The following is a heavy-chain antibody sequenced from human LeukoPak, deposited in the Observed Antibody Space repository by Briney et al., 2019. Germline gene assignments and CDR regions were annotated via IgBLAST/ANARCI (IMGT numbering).Heavy chain of an antibody. Sequence: EASVKVSCKASGYTFTSYYMHWVRQAPGQGLEWMGIINPSGGSTSYAQKFQGRVTMTRDTSTSTVYMELSSLRSVDTAVFYCARDSSSRYNFDYWGQGTLVTVSS. CDR3: ARDSSSRYNFDY. CDR1: GYTFTSYY. CDR2: INPSGGST. V-gene: IGHV1-46*01. J-gene: IGHJ4*02. D-gene: IGHD6-13*01.